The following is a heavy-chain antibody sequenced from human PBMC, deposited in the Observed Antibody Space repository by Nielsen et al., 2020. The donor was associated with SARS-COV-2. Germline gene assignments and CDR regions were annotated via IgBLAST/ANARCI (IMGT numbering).Heavy chain of an antibody. CDR2: IYTDGDT. V-gene: IGHV3-66*01. Sequence: GGSLRLSCAASGLTVSRNYMTWVRQAPGKGLEWVSVIYTDGDTYYADSVKGRFTISRDNSKNTLYLQMNTLRAEDTAVYYCVRDSNWKFDYWGQGTLVTVSS. D-gene: IGHD1-20*01. CDR1: GLTVSRNY. CDR3: VRDSNWKFDY. J-gene: IGHJ4*02.